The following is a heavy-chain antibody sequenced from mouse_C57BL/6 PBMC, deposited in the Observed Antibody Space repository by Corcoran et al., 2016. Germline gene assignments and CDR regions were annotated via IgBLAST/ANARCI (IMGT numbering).Heavy chain of an antibody. CDR3: ATYYGSSSYYYAMDY. CDR1: GYTFTSYW. D-gene: IGHD1-1*01. J-gene: IGHJ4*01. CDR2: IYPGSGST. Sequence: QVQLQQPGAELVKPGASVKMSCKASGYTFTSYWITWVKQRPGQGLEWIGDIYPGSGSTNYNEEFKSKATLTVDTSSSTAYMQLSSLTSEDSAVYYCATYYGSSSYYYAMDYWGQGTSVTVSS. V-gene: IGHV1-55*01.